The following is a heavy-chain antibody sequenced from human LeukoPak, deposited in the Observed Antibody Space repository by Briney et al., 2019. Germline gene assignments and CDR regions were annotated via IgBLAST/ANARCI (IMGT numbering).Heavy chain of an antibody. V-gene: IGHV3-7*01. Sequence: GGSLILSCVASGFTFSNYYMSWVRQAPGKGLEWVANLKKDETEKHYVDSVKGRFTISRDNAKNSLFLQMTSLRAEDTAIYYCAKTGDTSGYRSIDYWGQGTLVTVSS. J-gene: IGHJ4*02. CDR3: AKTGDTSGYRSIDY. D-gene: IGHD3-22*01. CDR2: LKKDETEK. CDR1: GFTFSNYY.